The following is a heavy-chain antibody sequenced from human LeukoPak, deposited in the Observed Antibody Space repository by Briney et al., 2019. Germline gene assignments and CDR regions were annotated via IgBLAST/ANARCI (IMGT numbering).Heavy chain of an antibody. CDR1: GYSINSGYY. J-gene: IGHJ5*02. V-gene: IGHV4-38-2*02. CDR2: IYHSGST. CDR3: ARHRREKYYYDSSGPYSWFDP. D-gene: IGHD3-22*01. Sequence: SETLSLTCTVSGYSINSGYYWGWIRQPPGKGLEWIGSIYHSGSTYYNPSLKSRVTISVDTSKNQFSLKLSSVTAADTAVYYCARHRREKYYYDSSGPYSWFDPWGQGTLVTVSS.